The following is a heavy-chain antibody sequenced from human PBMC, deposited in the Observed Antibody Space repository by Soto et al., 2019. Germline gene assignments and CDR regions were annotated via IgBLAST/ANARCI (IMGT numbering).Heavy chain of an antibody. V-gene: IGHV4-39*02. J-gene: IGHJ5*02. CDR3: ATQEVGGSYVYTFDP. D-gene: IGHD1-26*01. CDR1: GGSISSSSYY. Sequence: PSETLYLTCTVSGGSISSSSYYWGWLRQPPGKGLEWIGSIYYSGSTYYNPSLKSRVTISVDTSKNHFSLKLSSVTAADTAVYYCATQEVGGSYVYTFDPWGQGTLVTVSS. CDR2: IYYSGST.